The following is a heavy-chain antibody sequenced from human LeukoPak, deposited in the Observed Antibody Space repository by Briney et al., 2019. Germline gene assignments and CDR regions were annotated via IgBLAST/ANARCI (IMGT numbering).Heavy chain of an antibody. CDR1: GGTFSSYA. V-gene: IGHV1-69*05. CDR3: AKTKGYYYDSSGYLDY. Sequence: SVKVSCKASGGTFSSYAISWVRQSPGQGLEWMGRIIPIFGTANYAQKFQGRVTITTDESTSTAYMELSSLRSEDTAVYYCAKTKGYYYDSSGYLDYWGQGTLVTVSS. D-gene: IGHD3-22*01. J-gene: IGHJ4*02. CDR2: IIPIFGTA.